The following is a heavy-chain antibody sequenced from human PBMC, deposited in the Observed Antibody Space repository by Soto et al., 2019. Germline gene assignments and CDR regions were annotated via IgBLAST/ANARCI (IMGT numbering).Heavy chain of an antibody. Sequence: SETLSLTCTVSGGSISSYYWSWIRQPPGKGLEWIGYIYYSGSTNYNPSLKSRVTISVDTSKNQFSLKLSSVTAADTAVYYCARRAIRRYSGYDYYYYYYMDVWGKGTTVTVSS. J-gene: IGHJ6*03. CDR1: GGSISSYY. CDR3: ARRAIRRYSGYDYYYYYYMDV. V-gene: IGHV4-59*01. CDR2: IYYSGST. D-gene: IGHD5-12*01.